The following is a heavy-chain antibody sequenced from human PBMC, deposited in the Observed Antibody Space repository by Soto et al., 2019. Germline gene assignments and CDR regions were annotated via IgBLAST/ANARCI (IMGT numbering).Heavy chain of an antibody. Sequence: KTSETLSLTCAVYGGSFSGYYWSWIRQPPGKGLEWIGEINHSGSTNYNPSLKSRVTISVDTSKNQFSLKLSSVTAADTAVYYCARGGLYYDSSGQSFSFDPWGQGTLVTVSS. D-gene: IGHD3-22*01. CDR1: GGSFSGYY. CDR3: ARGGLYYDSSGQSFSFDP. V-gene: IGHV4-34*01. J-gene: IGHJ5*02. CDR2: INHSGST.